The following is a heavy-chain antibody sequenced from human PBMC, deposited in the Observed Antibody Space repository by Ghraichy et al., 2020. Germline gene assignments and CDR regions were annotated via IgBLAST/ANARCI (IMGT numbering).Heavy chain of an antibody. D-gene: IGHD3-16*02. V-gene: IGHV4-34*01. J-gene: IGHJ5*02. CDR3: ARGRSTDCPDWLCRRNRQSRNFDPFFWFDT. Sequence: SETLSLTCTLYGGCFTDFHWSWIRQTPGEGLKWIGEIDHTGDTNYNPSLDGRVTISVETSKSQFFLTLHSVTAADTAVYFCARGRSTDCPDWLCRRNRQSRNFDPFFWFDTWGQGTQVTFTS. CDR1: GGCFTDFH. CDR2: IDHTGDT.